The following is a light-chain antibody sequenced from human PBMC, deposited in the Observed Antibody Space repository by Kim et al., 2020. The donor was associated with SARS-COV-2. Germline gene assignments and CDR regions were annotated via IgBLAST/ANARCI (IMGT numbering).Light chain of an antibody. CDR1: NIGSKS. Sequence: APGKTARITCGGNNIGSKSVHWYQQKPGQAPVLVIYYDSDRPLGIPERFSGSNSGNTATLTISRVEAGDEADYYCQVWDSSSDHRVFGGGTQLTVL. CDR2: YDS. CDR3: QVWDSSSDHRV. J-gene: IGLJ3*02. V-gene: IGLV3-21*04.